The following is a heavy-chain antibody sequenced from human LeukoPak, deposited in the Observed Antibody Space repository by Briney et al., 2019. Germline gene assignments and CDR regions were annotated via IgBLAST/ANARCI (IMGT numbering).Heavy chain of an antibody. Sequence: GGSLRLSCAASGFTFSSYWMHWVRQAPGKGLVWVSRISTDGSSTTYANSVKGRFTISRDNSKNTLYLQMGSLRAEDMAVYYCARGARKVADAFDIWGQGTMVTVSS. CDR1: GFTFSSYW. CDR3: ARGARKVADAFDI. J-gene: IGHJ3*02. CDR2: ISTDGSST. V-gene: IGHV3-74*01.